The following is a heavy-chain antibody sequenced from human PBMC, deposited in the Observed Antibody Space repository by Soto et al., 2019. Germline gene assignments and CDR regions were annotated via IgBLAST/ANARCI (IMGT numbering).Heavy chain of an antibody. V-gene: IGHV1-3*01. D-gene: IGHD3-22*01. CDR3: ARDKNKGYDSSGFTQPYFDY. CDR2: INAGNGNT. Sequence: GASVKVSCKASGYTFTSYAMHWVRQAPGQRLEWMGWINAGNGNTKYSQKFQGRVTITRDTSASTAYMELSSLRSEDTAVYYCARDKNKGYDSSGFTQPYFDYWGQGTLVTVSS. J-gene: IGHJ4*02. CDR1: GYTFTSYA.